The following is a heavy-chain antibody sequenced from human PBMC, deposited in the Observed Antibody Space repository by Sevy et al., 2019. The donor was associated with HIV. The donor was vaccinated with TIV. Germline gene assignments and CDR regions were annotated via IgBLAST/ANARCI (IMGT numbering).Heavy chain of an antibody. J-gene: IGHJ6*02. Sequence: SETLSLTCAVSGFSISTGYYWGWIRKPPGKGLEWIGNIYHRGSTYYNPSLKSRVTISVDTSKNQFSLKMNSVTVADTAVYYCARQSAGDRLDYYGMDVWGQGTTVTVSS. D-gene: IGHD2-21*02. CDR3: ARQSAGDRLDYYGMDV. CDR2: IYHRGST. V-gene: IGHV4-38-2*01. CDR1: GFSISTGYY.